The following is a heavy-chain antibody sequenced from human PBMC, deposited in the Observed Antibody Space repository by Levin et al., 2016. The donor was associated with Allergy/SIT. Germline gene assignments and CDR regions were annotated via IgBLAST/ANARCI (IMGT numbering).Heavy chain of an antibody. Sequence: VRQMPGKGLEWMGIIYPGDSDTRYSPSFQGQVTISADKAISTAYLQWSTLKASDTATYYCARWDSSGLDYWGQGTLVTVSS. CDR2: IYPGDSDT. J-gene: IGHJ4*02. D-gene: IGHD6-25*01. V-gene: IGHV5-51*01. CDR3: ARWDSSGLDY.